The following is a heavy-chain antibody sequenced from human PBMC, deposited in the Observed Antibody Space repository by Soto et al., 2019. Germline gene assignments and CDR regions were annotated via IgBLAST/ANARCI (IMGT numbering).Heavy chain of an antibody. J-gene: IGHJ6*02. CDR3: ARPRLEHKSLRPGAFHYYYYGMDV. Sequence: PGESLKISCKGSGYSFFTYWIGWVRQMPGKGLEWMGIIYPGDSDIRYSPSFQGQVTISADKSISTAYLQWSSLKASDTAMYYCARPRLEHKSLRPGAFHYYYYGMDVWGQGATVTVSS. D-gene: IGHD5-12*01. CDR1: GYSFFTYW. CDR2: IYPGDSDI. V-gene: IGHV5-51*01.